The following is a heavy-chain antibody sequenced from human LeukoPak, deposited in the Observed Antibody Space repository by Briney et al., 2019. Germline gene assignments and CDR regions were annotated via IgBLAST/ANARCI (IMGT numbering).Heavy chain of an antibody. Sequence: GGSLRLSCAVSGFTFSDYYMTWIRQAPGRGLEWISYINGSSSDTKYADSVKGRFTISRDNAKNSVYLLMNSLRAEDTAVYYCARRGTTYCTVDSCHPNWFDPWGQGTLVTVSS. D-gene: IGHD2-15*01. CDR3: ARRGTTYCTVDSCHPNWFDP. V-gene: IGHV3-11*03. CDR1: GFTFSDYY. CDR2: INGSSSDT. J-gene: IGHJ5*02.